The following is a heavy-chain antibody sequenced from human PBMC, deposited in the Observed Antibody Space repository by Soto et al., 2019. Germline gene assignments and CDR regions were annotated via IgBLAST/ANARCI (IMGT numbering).Heavy chain of an antibody. V-gene: IGHV3-23*01. Sequence: EVQLLESGGGLVQPGGSVRLSCTASGFTFSSHAMSWVRQAPGKGLEWVSGISGSAYSTYYADSVEGRFTISRDNSKSTLYLQINSLRADDTAVYYCAKDPHSWGQGTQGTVSS. CDR3: AKDPHS. CDR1: GFTFSSHA. J-gene: IGHJ4*02. CDR2: ISGSAYST.